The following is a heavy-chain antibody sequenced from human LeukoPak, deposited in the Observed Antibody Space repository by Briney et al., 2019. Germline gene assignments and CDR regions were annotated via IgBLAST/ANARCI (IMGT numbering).Heavy chain of an antibody. J-gene: IGHJ3*02. CDR3: ARHGRGSRSPNAFDI. CDR1: GYSFTDYW. V-gene: IGHV5-51*01. D-gene: IGHD3-10*01. Sequence: GESLKISCKGSGYSFTDYWIGWVRLMPGEGLQWMGIIYPDDSDIRYSPSFQGQVTISADKSIITAYLQWSSLKASDTATYYCARHGRGSRSPNAFDIWGQGTMVTVSS. CDR2: IYPDDSDI.